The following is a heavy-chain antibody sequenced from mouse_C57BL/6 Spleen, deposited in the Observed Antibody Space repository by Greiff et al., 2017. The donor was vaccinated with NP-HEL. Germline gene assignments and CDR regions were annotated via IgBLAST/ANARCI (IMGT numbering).Heavy chain of an antibody. CDR2: IDPSDSYT. J-gene: IGHJ2*01. CDR1: GYTFTSYW. V-gene: IGHV1-50*01. CDR3: ARSTYGSFDY. Sequence: QVQLQQPGAELVKPGASVKLSCKASGYTFTSYWMQWVKQRPGQGLEWIGEIDPSDSYTNYNQKFKGKATLTVDTSSSTAYMQLSSLTSEDSAVYYCARSTYGSFDYWGQGTTLTVSS. D-gene: IGHD2-1*01.